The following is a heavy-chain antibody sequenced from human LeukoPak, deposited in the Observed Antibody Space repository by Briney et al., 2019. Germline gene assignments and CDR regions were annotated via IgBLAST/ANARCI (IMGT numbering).Heavy chain of an antibody. CDR3: ARRSVDGSGSNWFDP. D-gene: IGHD3-22*01. J-gene: IGHJ5*02. CDR2: IYYSGST. CDR1: GGSISSYY. Sequence: PSETLSLTCTVSGGSISSYYWSWIRQPPGKGLEWIGYIYYSGSTNYNPSFKSRVTISVDTSKNQFSLKLSSVTAADTAVYYCARRSVDGSGSNWFDPWGQGTLVTVSS. V-gene: IGHV4-59*08.